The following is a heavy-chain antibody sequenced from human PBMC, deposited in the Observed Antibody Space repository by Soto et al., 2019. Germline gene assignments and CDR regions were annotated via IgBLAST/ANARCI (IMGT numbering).Heavy chain of an antibody. D-gene: IGHD2-15*01. V-gene: IGHV4-34*01. CDR3: ARKVAIVVVVAAKEWFDP. Sequence: SETLSLTCAVYGGSFSGYYWSWIRQPPGKGLEWIGEINHSGSTNYNPSLKSRVTISVDTSKNQFSLKLSSVTAADTAVYYCARKVAIVVVVAAKEWFDPWGQGTLVTVSS. CDR1: GGSFSGYY. J-gene: IGHJ5*02. CDR2: INHSGST.